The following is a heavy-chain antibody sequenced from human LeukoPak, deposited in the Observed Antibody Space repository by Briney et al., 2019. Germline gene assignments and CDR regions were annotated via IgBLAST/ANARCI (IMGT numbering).Heavy chain of an antibody. CDR2: ISGSGGST. Sequence: GGSLRLSCAASGFTFSSYAMSWVRQAPGKGLEWVSAISGSGGSTYYADSVKGRFTISRDNAKNRLYLQMNSLSAEDKAVYYCAKTWVVSSGYPSKFSSYFDSWGQGTLVTVSS. D-gene: IGHD3-22*01. J-gene: IGHJ4*02. CDR3: AKTWVVSSGYPSKFSSYFDS. CDR1: GFTFSSYA. V-gene: IGHV3-23*01.